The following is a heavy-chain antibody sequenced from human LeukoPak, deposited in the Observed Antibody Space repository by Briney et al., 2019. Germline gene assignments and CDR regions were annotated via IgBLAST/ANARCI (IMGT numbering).Heavy chain of an antibody. Sequence: GGSLRLSCAASGFTFSDYYMTWIRQAPGKGLEWLSYISGSGSYTNYADSVKGRFTTSRDNAKNSLYLQMNSLRAKDTAVYYCARSPRDSRDWTGSLDYWGQGALVTVSS. D-gene: IGHD3-22*01. CDR3: ARSPRDSRDWTGSLDY. J-gene: IGHJ4*02. V-gene: IGHV3-11*06. CDR1: GFTFSDYY. CDR2: ISGSGSYT.